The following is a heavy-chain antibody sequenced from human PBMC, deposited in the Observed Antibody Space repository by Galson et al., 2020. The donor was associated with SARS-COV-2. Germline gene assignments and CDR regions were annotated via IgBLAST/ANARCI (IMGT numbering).Heavy chain of an antibody. D-gene: IGHD3-9*01. J-gene: IGHJ4*02. Sequence: SETLSLTCTVAGGSITSGSYYWSWIRQPAGKGLEWIGRIYATGSTIYNPYLKSRVTMSVDTSKKQFSLKLRSVTAADTAVYYCARFGYYNMLTGYYTYDFDYWGQGTLVTVSS. CDR1: GGSITSGSYY. CDR2: IYATGST. V-gene: IGHV4-61*02. CDR3: ARFGYYNMLTGYYTYDFDY.